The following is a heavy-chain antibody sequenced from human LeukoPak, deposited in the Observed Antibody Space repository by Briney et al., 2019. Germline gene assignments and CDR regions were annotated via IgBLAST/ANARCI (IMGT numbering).Heavy chain of an antibody. Sequence: GGSLRLSCAASGFTFSSYSMNWVRQAPGKGLEWVSSISSTSTYIDYVDSVKGRFTISRDNAKNSLYLQMDSLRAEDAAVYYCARDPPSRGTRYFDYWGQGTLVTVSS. CDR1: GFTFSSYS. J-gene: IGHJ4*02. CDR3: ARDPPSRGTRYFDY. CDR2: ISSTSTYI. D-gene: IGHD3-16*01. V-gene: IGHV3-21*01.